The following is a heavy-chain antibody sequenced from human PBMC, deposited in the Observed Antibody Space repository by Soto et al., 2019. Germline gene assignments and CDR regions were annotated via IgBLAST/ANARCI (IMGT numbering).Heavy chain of an antibody. CDR1: GYTFTSYG. CDR2: ISAYNGNT. V-gene: IGHV1-18*01. J-gene: IGHJ4*02. D-gene: IGHD3-3*01. CDR3: ARYYDFWSGYYLDY. Sequence: QVQLVQSGAEVKKPGASVKVSYKASGYTFTSYGISWVRQAPGQGLEWRGWISAYNGNTNYAQKLQGRVTMTTDTSTSTANMELRSLRSDDTAVNYCARYYDFWSGYYLDYWGQGTLVTVSS.